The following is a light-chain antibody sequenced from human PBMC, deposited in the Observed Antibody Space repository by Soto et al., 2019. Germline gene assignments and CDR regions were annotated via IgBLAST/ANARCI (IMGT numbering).Light chain of an antibody. V-gene: IGLV2-8*01. J-gene: IGLJ1*01. CDR1: SSDVGGYNY. Sequence: QSVLTQPPSASGAPGQAGTISCTGTSSDVGGYNYVSWYQQHPGKAPKLMIYEVSKRPSGVPDRFSGSKSGNTASLTASGLQAEDEADYYCSSYAGSNNLVFGTGTKVTVL. CDR3: SSYAGSNNLV. CDR2: EVS.